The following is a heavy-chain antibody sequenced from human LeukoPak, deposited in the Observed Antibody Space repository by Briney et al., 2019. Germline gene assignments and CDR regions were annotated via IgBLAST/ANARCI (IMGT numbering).Heavy chain of an antibody. CDR1: GGTFSSYA. CDR3: ARVIGYCSGGSCPDYYYYYGMDV. J-gene: IGHJ6*02. D-gene: IGHD2-15*01. CDR2: IIPILGIA. Sequence: GASVKVSCKASGGTFSSYAISWVRQAPGQGPEWMGRIIPILGIANYAQKFQGRVTITADKSTSTAYMELSSLRSEDTAVYYCARVIGYCSGGSCPDYYYYYGMDVWGQGTTVTVSS. V-gene: IGHV1-69*04.